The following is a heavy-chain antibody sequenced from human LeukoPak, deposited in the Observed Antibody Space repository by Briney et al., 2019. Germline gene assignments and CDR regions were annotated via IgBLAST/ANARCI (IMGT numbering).Heavy chain of an antibody. J-gene: IGHJ4*02. D-gene: IGHD2-2*01. CDR2: IYYSGSP. V-gene: IGHV4-30-4*08. CDR3: ARYAFVVVPAAHWSFDY. CDR1: GGSISSGDYY. Sequence: NTSQTLSLTCTVSGGSISSGDYYWSWIRQPPGKGLEWIGYIYYSGSPYYNPSLKRRVTISVDTSKNPFSLKLSSVTAADTAVYYCARYAFVVVPAAHWSFDYWGQGTLVTVSS.